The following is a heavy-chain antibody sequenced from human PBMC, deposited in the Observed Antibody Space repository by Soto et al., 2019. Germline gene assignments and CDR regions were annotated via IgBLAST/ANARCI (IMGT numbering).Heavy chain of an antibody. Sequence: ETLSLTCTVSGGSISPFYWTWVRQPPGKGLEWIGYLYYSGNTNYNPSLKSRVTISVDASKNQVSLRLTSVTAADTAVYYCARVGGVAARTFDYWGQGTVVTVSS. D-gene: IGHD2-15*01. CDR3: ARVGGVAARTFDY. CDR2: LYYSGNT. J-gene: IGHJ4*02. CDR1: GGSISPFY. V-gene: IGHV4-59*01.